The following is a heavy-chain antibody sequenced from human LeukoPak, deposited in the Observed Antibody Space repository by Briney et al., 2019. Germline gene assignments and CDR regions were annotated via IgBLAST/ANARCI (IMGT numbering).Heavy chain of an antibody. CDR3: ARDKNHYDTRGDF. D-gene: IGHD3-22*01. Sequence: ASVKVSCKASGYTFTSFGISWVRQAPGQGLEWTGWISPYNGNTNYPQKVQGRITVTTDTSTSTAYMELRSLRSDDTAVYYCARDKNHYDTRGDFWGQGTLVTVSS. CDR2: ISPYNGNT. J-gene: IGHJ4*02. V-gene: IGHV1-18*01. CDR1: GYTFTSFG.